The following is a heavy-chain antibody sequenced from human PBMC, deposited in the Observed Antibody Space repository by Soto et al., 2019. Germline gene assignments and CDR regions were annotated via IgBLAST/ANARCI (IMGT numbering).Heavy chain of an antibody. J-gene: IGHJ4*02. CDR1: GFTFSSYA. V-gene: IGHV3-30-3*01. Sequence: QVQLVESGGGVVQPGRSLRLSCAASGFTFSSYAMHWVRQAPGKGLEWVAVISYDGSNKYYADSVKGRFTVSRDNSKNTLYLQMNSLRAEDTAVYYCARGPVQSVDTAMVSDFDYWGQGTLGTVSS. D-gene: IGHD5-18*01. CDR3: ARGPVQSVDTAMVSDFDY. CDR2: ISYDGSNK.